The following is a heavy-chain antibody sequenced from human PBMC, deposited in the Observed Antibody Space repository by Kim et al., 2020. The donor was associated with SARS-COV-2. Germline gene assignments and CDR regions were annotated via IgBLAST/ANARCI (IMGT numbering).Heavy chain of an antibody. D-gene: IGHD6-13*01. CDR3: ARDQSAGYSSSWHDY. Sequence: AAPGKGPFTISRDNTKNPPYLQMNSLRAEDTAVYYCARDQSAGYSSSWHDYWGQGTLVTVSS. V-gene: IGHV3-30*07. J-gene: IGHJ4*02.